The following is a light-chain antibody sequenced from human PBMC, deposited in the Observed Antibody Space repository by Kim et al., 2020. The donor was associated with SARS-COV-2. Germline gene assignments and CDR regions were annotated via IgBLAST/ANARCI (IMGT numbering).Light chain of an antibody. CDR3: AAWDDSLSGNYV. V-gene: IGLV1-47*01. CDR1: SSNIGSNY. J-gene: IGLJ1*01. CDR2: RNN. Sequence: QRVTISCSGSSSNIGSNYVYWYQQLPGTAPKLLIYRNNQRPSGVPDRFSGSESGTSASLAISGLRSEDEADYYCAAWDDSLSGNYVFGTGTKVTVL.